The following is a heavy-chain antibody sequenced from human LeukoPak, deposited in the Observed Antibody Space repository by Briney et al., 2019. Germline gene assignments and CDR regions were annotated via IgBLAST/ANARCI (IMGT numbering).Heavy chain of an antibody. CDR3: ARGQWELLRYNYIDV. V-gene: IGHV4-4*07. CDR2: IDTSGST. D-gene: IGHD1-26*01. CDR1: GGSITSFY. J-gene: IGHJ6*03. Sequence: PSETLSLTCTLSGGSITSFYWNWIRQPAGKGLGWIGRIDTSGSTNYNPSLKSRVTMSVDTSKNQFSLRLSSVTAADTAVYYCARGQWELLRYNYIDVWGKGTTATVSS.